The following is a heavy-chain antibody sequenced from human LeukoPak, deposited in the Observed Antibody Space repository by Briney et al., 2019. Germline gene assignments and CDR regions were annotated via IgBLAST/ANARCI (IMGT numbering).Heavy chain of an antibody. CDR3: ARVYYYYDSSGYYYFDY. Sequence: GGSLRLSCAASGFTFSSYAMSWVRQAPGKGLEWVSAISGSGGSTYYADSVKGRFTISRDNSKNTLYLQMNGLRAEDTAVYYCARVYYYYDSSGYYYFDYWGQGTLVTVSS. CDR2: ISGSGGST. V-gene: IGHV3-23*01. CDR1: GFTFSSYA. J-gene: IGHJ4*02. D-gene: IGHD3-22*01.